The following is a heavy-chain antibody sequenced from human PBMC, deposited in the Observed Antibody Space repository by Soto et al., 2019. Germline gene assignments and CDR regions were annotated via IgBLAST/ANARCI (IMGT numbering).Heavy chain of an antibody. V-gene: IGHV1-2*02. D-gene: IGHD6-13*01. CDR1: GYTFTGYY. CDR2: INPNSGGT. Sequence: ASVNVSCKSSGYTFTGYYSHWGRQAPGQGLEWMGWINPNSGGTNYAQKFQGRVTMTRDTSISTAYMELSRLRSDDTAVYYCARDPRIAAAGTVDYWGQGTLVTVSS. CDR3: ARDPRIAAAGTVDY. J-gene: IGHJ4*02.